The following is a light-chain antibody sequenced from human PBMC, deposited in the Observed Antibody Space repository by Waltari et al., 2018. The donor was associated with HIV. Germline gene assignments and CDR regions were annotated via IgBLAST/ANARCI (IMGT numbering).Light chain of an antibody. V-gene: IGLV2-8*01. Sequence: QSALTQPPSASGSPGQSVTISCTGTRSDVGRYNFVSWYQQHPGKAPKLMIYEVSKRPPGVHDRFYGSKAGNTASLTVSGLQAEDDADYYCSAYGGSDNLLVLVGGGTKLTVL. CDR3: SAYGGSDNLLVL. CDR1: RSDVGRYNF. CDR2: EVS. J-gene: IGLJ2*01.